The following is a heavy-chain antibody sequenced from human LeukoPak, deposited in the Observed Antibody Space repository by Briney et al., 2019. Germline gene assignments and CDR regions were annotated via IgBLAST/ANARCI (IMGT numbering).Heavy chain of an antibody. Sequence: GGSLRLSWVAAGFMFSNHWISWVRQAPGKGLEWVANINHDGGDKNYVDSVKGRFTISRDNAKSSLYLQMNSLRVEDTAVYYCAITGGPPVTALHSWGQGILVTVSS. V-gene: IGHV3-7*02. CDR3: AITGGPPVTALHS. CDR2: INHDGGDK. D-gene: IGHD2-21*02. J-gene: IGHJ4*02. CDR1: GFMFSNHW.